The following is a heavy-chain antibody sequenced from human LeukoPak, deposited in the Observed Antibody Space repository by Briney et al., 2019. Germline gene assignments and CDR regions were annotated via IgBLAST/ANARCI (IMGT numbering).Heavy chain of an antibody. D-gene: IGHD3-22*01. CDR1: GGSISSYY. CDR3: ARWYYDSSGYRYFDY. Sequence: PSETLSLTCTVSGGSISSYYWNWIRQPPGKGLEWIGYIYYTGNTNYNPSLKSRVKISLDTSKNQFSLKLSSVTAADTAVYYCARWYYDSSGYRYFDYWGQGTLVTVSS. CDR2: IYYTGNT. J-gene: IGHJ4*02. V-gene: IGHV4-59*01.